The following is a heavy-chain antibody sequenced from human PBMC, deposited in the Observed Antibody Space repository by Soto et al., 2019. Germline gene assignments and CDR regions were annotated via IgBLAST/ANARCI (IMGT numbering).Heavy chain of an antibody. Sequence: KLSSDACGDGYDGNSRCWAQEDTRKGLEWMGWINPQTGGTSYAQKFQGRVTLSRDTSINTAYLELSRLRFDDAAVYFCARDRNRVISDVMDVWVQGT. D-gene: IGHD2-21*01. CDR1: GDGYDGNS. CDR3: ARDRNRVISDVMDV. CDR2: INPQTGGT. J-gene: IGHJ6*02. V-gene: IGHV1-2*02.